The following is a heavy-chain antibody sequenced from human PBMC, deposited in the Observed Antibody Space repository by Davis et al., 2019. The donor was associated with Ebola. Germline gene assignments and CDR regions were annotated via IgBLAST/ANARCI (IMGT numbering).Heavy chain of an antibody. CDR2: IIPIFGTA. D-gene: IGHD6-19*01. CDR3: ASLAVAGTGNNWFDP. V-gene: IGHV1-69*13. CDR1: GCTFTSYA. Sequence: AASVKVSCKASGCTFTSYAIRWVRQAPGQGLEWMGGIIPIFGTANYAQKFQGRVTITADESTSTAYMELSSLRSEDTAVYYCASLAVAGTGNNWFDPWGQGTLVTVSS. J-gene: IGHJ5*02.